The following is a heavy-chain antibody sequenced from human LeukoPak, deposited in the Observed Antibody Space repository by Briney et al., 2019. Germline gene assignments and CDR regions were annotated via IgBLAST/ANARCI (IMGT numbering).Heavy chain of an antibody. CDR2: ISGRGEHT. J-gene: IGHJ5*02. Sequence: PGGSPRLSCAASGFTFSIYAMNWVRQAPGKGLEWVSVISGRGEHTYYADSVKGRFTISRDNSNNTLYLQMNSLRAEDAAVYYCARDRYCSSTSCSTGFDPWGQGTLVTVSS. CDR1: GFTFSIYA. CDR3: ARDRYCSSTSCSTGFDP. D-gene: IGHD2-2*01. V-gene: IGHV3-23*01.